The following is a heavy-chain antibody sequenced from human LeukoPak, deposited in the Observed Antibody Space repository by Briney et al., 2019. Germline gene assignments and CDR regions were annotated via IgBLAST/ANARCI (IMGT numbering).Heavy chain of an antibody. D-gene: IGHD3-22*01. V-gene: IGHV1-2*02. J-gene: IGHJ4*02. Sequence: ASVKVSCKASGYTFTGYYMHWVRQAPGQGLEWMGWINPNSGGTNYSQKFQGRVTITRDTSASTAYMELSSLRSEDTAVYYCARDNYYDSSGYYGYWGQGTLVTVSS. CDR3: ARDNYYDSSGYYGY. CDR1: GYTFTGYY. CDR2: INPNSGGT.